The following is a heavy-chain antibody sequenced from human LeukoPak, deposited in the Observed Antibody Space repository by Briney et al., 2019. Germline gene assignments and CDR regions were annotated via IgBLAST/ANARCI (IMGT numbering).Heavy chain of an antibody. CDR2: IKQDGSEK. D-gene: IGHD3-22*01. Sequence: PGGSLRLSCAASGLTFSSYWMRWVRQAPGKGREWVANIKQDGSEKYYVGSLKGRLTISRDNAKNSLYLQMNSLRVEDTAVYYCARDLKYYYDSSGPPGYGGEGTLLTLSS. CDR3: ARDLKYYYDSSGPPGY. CDR1: GLTFSSYW. V-gene: IGHV3-7*01. J-gene: IGHJ4*02.